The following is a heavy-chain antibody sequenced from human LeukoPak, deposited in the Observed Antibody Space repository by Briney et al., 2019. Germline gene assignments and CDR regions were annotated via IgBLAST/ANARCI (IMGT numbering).Heavy chain of an antibody. V-gene: IGHV2-70*11. D-gene: IGHD3-10*01. CDR2: IDWDDDK. Sequence: TLSLTCAVYGGSFSGYYWSWIRQPPGKALEWLARIDWDDDKYYSTSLKTRLTISKDTSKNQVVLTMTNMDPVDTATYYCARDFLVRGVTFYYMDVWGKGTTVTISS. CDR3: ARDFLVRGVTFYYMDV. CDR1: GGSFSGYY. J-gene: IGHJ6*03.